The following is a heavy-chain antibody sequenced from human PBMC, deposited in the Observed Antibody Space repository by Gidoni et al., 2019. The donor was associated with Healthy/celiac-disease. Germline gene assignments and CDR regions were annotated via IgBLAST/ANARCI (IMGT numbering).Heavy chain of an antibody. CDR2: MYSGSST. J-gene: IGHJ5*02. Sequence: EVQLVETGGGLTQPGGSLKLSCPASGFTVSSNYMSWVRQAPGKGLVWVSVMYSGSSTYYADSVKGRFTISRDNSKNALYLQMNSLRAEDTAVYYCARELTRTGTTYNWFDPWGQGTLVTVSS. D-gene: IGHD1-1*01. CDR3: ARELTRTGTTYNWFDP. CDR1: GFTVSSNY. V-gene: IGHV3-53*02.